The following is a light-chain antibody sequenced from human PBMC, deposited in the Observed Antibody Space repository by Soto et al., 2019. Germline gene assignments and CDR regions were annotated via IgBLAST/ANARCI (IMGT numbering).Light chain of an antibody. CDR3: CSYAGRYTYI. CDR2: DVT. CDR1: YSDGGTFYF. Sequence: HSVLTQPRAVSGSPGGSVTIFCTGSYSDGGTFYFLSWYQQYPGKGPKLIIYDVTARPSAVPARFSGSKSGNTASLTISALQAEDEADYYCCSYAGRYTYIFGSGTKVTV. V-gene: IGLV2-11*01. J-gene: IGLJ1*01.